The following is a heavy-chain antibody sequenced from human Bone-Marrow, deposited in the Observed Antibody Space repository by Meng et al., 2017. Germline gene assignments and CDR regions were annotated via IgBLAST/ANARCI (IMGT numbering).Heavy chain of an antibody. J-gene: IGHJ4*02. V-gene: IGHV4-34*01. CDR2: INHSGST. CDR1: GGSFSGYY. CDR3: ARDWGYSSGWYDY. Sequence: GSLRLSCAVYGGSFSGYYWSWIRQPPGKGLEWIGEINHSGSTNYNPSLKSRVTISVDTSKNQFSLKLSSVTAADTAVYYCARDWGYSSGWYDYWGQGTLVTVSS. D-gene: IGHD6-19*01.